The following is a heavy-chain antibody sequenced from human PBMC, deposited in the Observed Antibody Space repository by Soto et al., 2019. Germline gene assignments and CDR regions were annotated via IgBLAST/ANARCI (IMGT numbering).Heavy chain of an antibody. V-gene: IGHV4-61*01. CDR1: GASLRSGSYY. CDR2: ISHSGRT. CDR3: SYGSSFDY. J-gene: IGHJ4*02. Sequence: SETLSLTCTVSGASLRSGSYYWSWIRQPPGKGLEWIGYISHSGRTNYDPSLKSRLTMSVDTSQNQFSLQLNSVTAADTAVYYCSYGSSFDYWGQGTQVTVSS. D-gene: IGHD3-10*01.